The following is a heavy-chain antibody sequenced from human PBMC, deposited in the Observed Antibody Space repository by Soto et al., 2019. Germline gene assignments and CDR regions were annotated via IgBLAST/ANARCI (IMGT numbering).Heavy chain of an antibody. CDR3: ARDPDPYSSSWSELDY. J-gene: IGHJ4*02. D-gene: IGHD6-13*01. CDR2: ISTYNGNT. V-gene: IGHV1-18*01. Sequence: ASVRGACKASGYAFTSLGISWVRQAPGEGLEWMGWISTYNGNTKYVQKFQERVTMTTDTSTSTTYMELRSLRSDDTAVYYCARDPDPYSSSWSELDYWGQGTLVTVSS. CDR1: GYAFTSLG.